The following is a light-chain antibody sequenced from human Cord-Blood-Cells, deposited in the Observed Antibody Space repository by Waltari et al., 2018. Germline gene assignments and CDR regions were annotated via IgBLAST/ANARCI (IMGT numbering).Light chain of an antibody. J-gene: IGKJ4*01. CDR1: QSVSSN. CDR3: QQYNNWPPLT. CDR2: GAS. Sequence: EIVMTQSPATLSVSPGERATLSGRASQSVSSNLAWYQQKPGQAPRRLIYGASTRATGIPAGFRGSVAGTEFTLTISSLQSEDFAVYYCQQYNNWPPLTFGGGTNVEIK. V-gene: IGKV3-15*01.